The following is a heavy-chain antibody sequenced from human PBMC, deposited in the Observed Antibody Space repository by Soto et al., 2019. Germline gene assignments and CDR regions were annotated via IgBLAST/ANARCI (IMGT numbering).Heavy chain of an antibody. CDR1: GFTFSDYY. J-gene: IGHJ6*02. CDR2: ISSSSSYT. CDR3: ARVNYYGSGSHGMDV. D-gene: IGHD3-10*01. V-gene: IGHV3-11*06. Sequence: PGGSLGLSCAASGFTFSDYYMSWIRQAPGKGLEWVSCISSSSSYTNYADSVKGRFTISRDNAKDSLYLQMNSLGAEDTAVYYCARVNYYGSGSHGMDVWGQGTTVTVSS.